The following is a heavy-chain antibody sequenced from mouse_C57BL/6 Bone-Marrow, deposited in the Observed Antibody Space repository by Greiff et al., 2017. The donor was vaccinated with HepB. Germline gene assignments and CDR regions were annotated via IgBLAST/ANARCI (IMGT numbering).Heavy chain of an antibody. Sequence: DVKLVESGGGLVKPGGSLKLSCAASGFTFSDYGMHWVRQAPEKGLEWVVYISSGSSTIYYADTVKGRFTISRDNAKNTLFLQMTSLRSEDTAMYYCARELLGDYWGQGTTLTVSS. CDR2: ISSGSSTI. J-gene: IGHJ2*01. D-gene: IGHD3-3*01. V-gene: IGHV5-17*01. CDR1: GFTFSDYG. CDR3: ARELLGDY.